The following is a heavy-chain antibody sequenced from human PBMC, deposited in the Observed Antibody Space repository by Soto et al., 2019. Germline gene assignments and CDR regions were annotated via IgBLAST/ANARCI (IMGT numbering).Heavy chain of an antibody. CDR2: ISAYNGNT. CDR3: ARDIPVRYGDPFSP. CDR1: GYTFTRYG. J-gene: IGHJ5*02. V-gene: IGHV1-18*04. D-gene: IGHD4-17*01. Sequence: ASVKVSCKASGYTFTRYGISWVRQAPGQGREWMGWISAYNGNTNYAQKLQGRVTMTTDTSTSTAYMEMRSLRSDDTAVYYCARDIPVRYGDPFSPWGQGTLVTVSS.